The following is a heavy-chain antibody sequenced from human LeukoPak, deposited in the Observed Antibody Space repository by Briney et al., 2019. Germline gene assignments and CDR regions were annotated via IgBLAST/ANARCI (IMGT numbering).Heavy chain of an antibody. V-gene: IGHV3-23*01. Sequence: PGGSLRLSWAASGFTFSSYAMSWVRQAPGKGLEWVSAISGSGGSTYYADSVKGRFTISRDNSKNTLYLQMNSLRAEDTAVYYCARDPGSGWSSDFFDYWGQGTLVTVSS. CDR3: ARDPGSGWSSDFFDY. D-gene: IGHD6-19*01. CDR1: GFTFSSYA. J-gene: IGHJ4*02. CDR2: ISGSGGST.